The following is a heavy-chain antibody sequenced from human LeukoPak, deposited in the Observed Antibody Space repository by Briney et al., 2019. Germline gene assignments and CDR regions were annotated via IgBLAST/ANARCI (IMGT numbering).Heavy chain of an antibody. V-gene: IGHV3-74*01. CDR1: GFTFTSYW. CDR2: VNSDGSST. CDR3: AKVGITGSTRYFDN. J-gene: IGHJ4*02. D-gene: IGHD1-7*01. Sequence: GGSLRLSCAASGFTFTSYWMHWVRQAPGKGLVWVSRVNSDGSSTTYADSVKGRFTISRDNAKNTLYLQMNSLRVEDTAVYYCAKVGITGSTRYFDNWGQGTLVTVSS.